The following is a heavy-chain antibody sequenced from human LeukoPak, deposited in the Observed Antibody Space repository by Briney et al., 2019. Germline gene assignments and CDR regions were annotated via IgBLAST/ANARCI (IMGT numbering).Heavy chain of an antibody. D-gene: IGHD3-22*01. V-gene: IGHV4-38-2*02. J-gene: IGHJ4*02. Sequence: SETLSLTCTVSGYSISSGYYWGWIRQPPEKGLEWIGNIYHSGSTYYNPSLKSRVTISVDTSKNQFSLKLSSVTAADTAVYYCARVSPYDSSGYPDYWGQGTLVTVSS. CDR2: IYHSGST. CDR1: GYSISSGYY. CDR3: ARVSPYDSSGYPDY.